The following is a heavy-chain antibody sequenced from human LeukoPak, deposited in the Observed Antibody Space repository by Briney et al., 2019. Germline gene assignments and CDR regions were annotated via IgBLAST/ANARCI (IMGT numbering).Heavy chain of an antibody. Sequence: SETLSLTCTVSGFSISSYFWSWVRQPPGKGLEWIGYISTSGSTNYNPSLKSGVTISVDTSKNRFSLKVSFVTAADTAVYYCARQGSSWDNWFDPWGQGTLVTVSS. V-gene: IGHV4-4*08. CDR2: ISTSGST. J-gene: IGHJ5*02. CDR3: ARQGSSWDNWFDP. CDR1: GFSISSYF. D-gene: IGHD6-13*01.